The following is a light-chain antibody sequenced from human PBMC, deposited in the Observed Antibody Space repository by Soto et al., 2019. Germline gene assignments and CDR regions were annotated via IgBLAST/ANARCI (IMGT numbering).Light chain of an antibody. CDR3: QQGYTSRRT. J-gene: IGKJ1*01. V-gene: IGKV1-39*01. Sequence: DIQLTQSPSSLSASVGDRVTLSCRASQSVRNYLNWYQQKPGKAPRLLVSAASTLQSGVPSRFSGSGCGRDWGLAVSGLQAEDFATYYCQQGYTSRRTLGQRTQVDIK. CDR2: AAS. CDR1: QSVRNY.